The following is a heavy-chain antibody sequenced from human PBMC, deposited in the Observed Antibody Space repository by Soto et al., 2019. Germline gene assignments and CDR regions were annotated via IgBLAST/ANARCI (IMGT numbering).Heavy chain of an antibody. J-gene: IGHJ4*02. CDR1: GGSISSSSYY. CDR3: ARRSAYCSGGSCYDDGIDY. D-gene: IGHD2-15*01. Sequence: PSETLSLTCTVSGGSISSSSYYWGWIRQPPGKGLEWIGSIYYSGSTYYNPSLKSRVTISVDTSKNQFSLKLSSVTAADTAVYYCARRSAYCSGGSCYDDGIDYWGQGTLVTVSS. CDR2: IYYSGST. V-gene: IGHV4-39*07.